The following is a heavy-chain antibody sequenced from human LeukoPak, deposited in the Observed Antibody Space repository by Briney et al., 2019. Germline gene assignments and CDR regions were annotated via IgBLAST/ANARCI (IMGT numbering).Heavy chain of an antibody. CDR3: AQWGDFDVLTGYYVPDF. V-gene: IGHV3-23*01. D-gene: IGHD3-9*01. J-gene: IGHJ4*02. CDR1: GFTFA. CDR2: ITGSDGNT. Sequence: PGGSLRLSCAASGFTFAMSWVRQAPGKGLEWVSAITGSDGNTYYADPVKARFTISRDNSKNTLYLQMHSLRAEDTAVYYCAQWGDFDVLTGYYVPDFWGQGTLVTVSS.